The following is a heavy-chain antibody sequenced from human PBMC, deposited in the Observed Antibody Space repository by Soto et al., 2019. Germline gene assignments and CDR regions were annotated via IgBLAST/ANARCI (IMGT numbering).Heavy chain of an antibody. CDR2: ISSNGGST. J-gene: IGHJ4*02. Sequence: EVQLVESGGGLVQPGGSLRLSCAASGFTFSNYAMHWVRQAPGKGLEYVSTISSNGGSTYYANSVKGRFTIPRDNSKNTLYLQMGSLRAEDVAVYYCARGGAQFDYWGQGTLVTVSS. V-gene: IGHV3-64*01. CDR1: GFTFSNYA. D-gene: IGHD1-26*01. CDR3: ARGGAQFDY.